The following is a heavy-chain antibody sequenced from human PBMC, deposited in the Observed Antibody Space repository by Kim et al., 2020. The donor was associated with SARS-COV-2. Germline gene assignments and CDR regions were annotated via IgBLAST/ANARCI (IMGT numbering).Heavy chain of an antibody. D-gene: IGHD3-10*01. Sequence: SVKVSCKASRDTLSSYTITWVRQAPGQGLEWVGNVIPILGTANYAQRWQGRVTITADELTNTAYMELSGLRSDDTAVYYCAKQAGSHDGLDVWGQGTMVAVSS. CDR1: RDTLSSYT. J-gene: IGHJ3*01. CDR2: VIPILGTA. CDR3: AKQAGSHDGLDV. V-gene: IGHV1-69*08.